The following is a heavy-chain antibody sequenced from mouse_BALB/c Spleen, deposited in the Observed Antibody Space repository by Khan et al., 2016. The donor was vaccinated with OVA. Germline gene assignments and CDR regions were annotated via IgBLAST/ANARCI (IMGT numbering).Heavy chain of an antibody. Sequence: QIQLVQSGAELAKPGASVKMSCKASGYTFINYWILWIKQRPGQGLEWIGYINPSTGYTEYNQNFKDKATLTADKSSSTAYMQLSSLTSEDSTVYYCARKGLRGDFDHRGQGTTLTVSP. CDR3: ARKGLRGDFDH. J-gene: IGHJ2*01. CDR1: GYTFINYW. D-gene: IGHD1-1*01. V-gene: IGHV1-7*01. CDR2: INPSTGYT.